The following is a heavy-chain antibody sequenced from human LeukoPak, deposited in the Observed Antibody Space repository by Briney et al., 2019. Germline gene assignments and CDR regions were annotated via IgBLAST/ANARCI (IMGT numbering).Heavy chain of an antibody. CDR1: GYTFTGYY. CDR3: ARQYYGSGSYYHRYYFDY. CDR2: INPNSGGT. J-gene: IGHJ4*02. D-gene: IGHD3-10*01. Sequence: ASVKVSCKASGYTFTGYYMHWVRQAPGQGLEWMGWINPNSGGTNYAQKFQGRVTMTRDTSISTAYMELSRLRSDDTAVYYCARQYYGSGSYYHRYYFDYWGQGTPVTVSS. V-gene: IGHV1-2*02.